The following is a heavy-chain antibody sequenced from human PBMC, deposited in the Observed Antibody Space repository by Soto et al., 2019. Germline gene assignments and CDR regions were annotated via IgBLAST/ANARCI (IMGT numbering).Heavy chain of an antibody. V-gene: IGHV3-30-3*01. CDR2: ISYDGSNK. J-gene: IGHJ4*02. D-gene: IGHD5-12*01. CDR1: GFTFSSYA. Sequence: QPGGSLRLSCAASGFTFSSYAMHWVRQAPGKGLEWVAVISYDGSNKYYADSVKGRFTISRDNSKNTLYLQMNSLRAEDTAVYYCARDSNIDSGYDYYLDDWGQGTLVTVSS. CDR3: ARDSNIDSGYDYYLDD.